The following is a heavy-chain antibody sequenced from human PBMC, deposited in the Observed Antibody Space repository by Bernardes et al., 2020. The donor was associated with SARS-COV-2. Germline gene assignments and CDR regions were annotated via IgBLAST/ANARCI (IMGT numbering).Heavy chain of an antibody. D-gene: IGHD6-19*01. J-gene: IGHJ4*02. CDR1: GFTFSSYS. V-gene: IGHV3-64D*06. CDR2: ISSDGDNK. Sequence: GGSLRLSCSASGFTFSSYSMHWVRQVPGKGLEYVPGISSDGDNKHYAASVEDRFTISRDNSKDTLYLQLTSLRLEDTAVYYCVKADYKFFWPSSGWGGHFFDNWGQGSLLTVSS. CDR3: VKADYKFFWPSSGWGGHFFDN.